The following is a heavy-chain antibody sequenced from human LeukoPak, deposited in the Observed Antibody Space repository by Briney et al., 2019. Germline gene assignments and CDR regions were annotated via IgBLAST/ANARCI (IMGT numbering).Heavy chain of an antibody. CDR2: ISAYNGNT. V-gene: IGHV1-18*01. Sequence: ASVKVSCKASGYTFTSYGISWVRQAPGQGLEWMGWISAYNGNTNYAQKLQGRVTMTTDTSTSTAYMELRSLRSDDTAVYYCARVLGLGVIPRYCSSTSCYELDAFDIWGQGTMVTVSS. D-gene: IGHD2-2*01. J-gene: IGHJ3*02. CDR1: GYTFTSYG. CDR3: ARVLGLGVIPRYCSSTSCYELDAFDI.